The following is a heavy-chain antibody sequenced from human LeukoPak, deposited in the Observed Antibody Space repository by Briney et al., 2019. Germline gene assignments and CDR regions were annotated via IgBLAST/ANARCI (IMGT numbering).Heavy chain of an antibody. CDR1: GGSFRSYY. CDR3: ARAHSYSGFPEADY. J-gene: IGHJ4*02. D-gene: IGHD5-12*01. Sequence: SETLSLTCTVSGGSFRSYYWTWIRQPPGKGLEWIAYIYYSGSTNYNPSLKSRVTISLDTSQNQFSLNLSSVTAADTAVYYCARAHSYSGFPEADYWGQGTLVTVSS. V-gene: IGHV4-59*01. CDR2: IYYSGST.